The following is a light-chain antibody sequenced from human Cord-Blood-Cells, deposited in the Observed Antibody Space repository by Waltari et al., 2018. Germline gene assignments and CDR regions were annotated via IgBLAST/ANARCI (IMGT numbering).Light chain of an antibody. CDR3: QSYDSSLSGVV. CDR2: GNS. Sequence: QSVLTQPPSVSGAPGQRVTISCTGSSSNIGAGYDVHWYQQLPGTAPKLLIYGNSTRPSGIPDRFSVSKSGTSASLAITGLQAEDEADYYCQSYDSSLSGVVFGGGTKLTVL. J-gene: IGLJ2*01. CDR1: SSNIGAGYD. V-gene: IGLV1-40*01.